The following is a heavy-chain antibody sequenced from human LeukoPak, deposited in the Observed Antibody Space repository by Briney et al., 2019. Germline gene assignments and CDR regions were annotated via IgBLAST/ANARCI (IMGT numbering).Heavy chain of an antibody. J-gene: IGHJ4*02. V-gene: IGHV5-51*01. Sequence: GASLQISCKGSGYTFTSYWIGWGRQLPGKDLEWMGTIYPGDSDTRYSPSFQGQVSISADKSINTAYLQWSSLKASDTAIYYCARLGTAIIARYFDFWGQGTLVTVSS. CDR1: GYTFTSYW. CDR3: ARLGTAIIARYFDF. D-gene: IGHD5-18*01. CDR2: IYPGDSDT.